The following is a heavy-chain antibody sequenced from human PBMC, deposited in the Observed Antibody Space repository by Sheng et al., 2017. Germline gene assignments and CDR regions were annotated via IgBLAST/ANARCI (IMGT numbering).Heavy chain of an antibody. D-gene: IGHD3-10*01. V-gene: IGHV4-59*12. J-gene: IGHJ5*02. CDR3: ARENYFGSGSYGWFDP. CDR2: IYYSGAT. CDR1: GGSISSYY. Sequence: QVQLQESGPGLVKPSETLSLTCTVSGGSISSYYWSWIRQPPGKGLEWIGYIYYSGATNYNPSLRSRVTISLDTSKNQFSLKLRSVTAADTAVYYCARENYFGSGSYGWFDPWGQGTLVTVSS.